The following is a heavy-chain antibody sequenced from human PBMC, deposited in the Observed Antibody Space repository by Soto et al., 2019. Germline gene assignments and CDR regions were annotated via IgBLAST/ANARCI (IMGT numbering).Heavy chain of an antibody. V-gene: IGHV3-23*01. Sequence: EVHLLESGGDLVQPGGSLRVSCVASGFSFSNYAMSWARQAPGKGLEWVSGIRGSGAETHYADSVKGRFTISRDNSKNTVYLEMRSLNVGDTAVYYCARSEGAEGVVWFDTWGRGTLVTVSS. D-gene: IGHD1-26*01. CDR1: GFSFSNYA. CDR3: ARSEGAEGVVWFDT. J-gene: IGHJ5*02. CDR2: IRGSGAET.